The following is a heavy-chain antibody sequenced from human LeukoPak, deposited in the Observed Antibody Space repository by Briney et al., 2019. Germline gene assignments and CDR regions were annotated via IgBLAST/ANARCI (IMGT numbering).Heavy chain of an antibody. CDR1: GGSISSGGYY. CDR3: ARDHFGELIP. CDR2: TYYSGST. Sequence: PSQTLSLTCTVSGGSISSGGYYWSWIRQHPGKGLEWIGYTYYSGSTYYNPSLKSRVTISVDTSKNQFSLKLSSVTAADTAVYYCARDHFGELIPWGQGTLVTVSS. J-gene: IGHJ5*02. V-gene: IGHV4-31*03. D-gene: IGHD3-10*01.